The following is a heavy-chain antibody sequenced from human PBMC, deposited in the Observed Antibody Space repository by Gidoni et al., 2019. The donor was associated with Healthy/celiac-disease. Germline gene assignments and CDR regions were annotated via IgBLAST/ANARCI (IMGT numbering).Heavy chain of an antibody. V-gene: IGHV4-39*01. CDR2: IYYSGST. CDR3: ARHFPVYGDYEDERVGTIDY. Sequence: QLQLQESGQGLVKPSETLSLTCTFSGGSISSSTYYWGWIRQPPGKGLEWIGSIYYSGSTYYNPSPKRRVTISVDTPKNQFSLKLSSVTAADTAVYYCARHFPVYGDYEDERVGTIDYWGQGTLVTVSS. D-gene: IGHD4-17*01. J-gene: IGHJ4*02. CDR1: GGSISSSTYY.